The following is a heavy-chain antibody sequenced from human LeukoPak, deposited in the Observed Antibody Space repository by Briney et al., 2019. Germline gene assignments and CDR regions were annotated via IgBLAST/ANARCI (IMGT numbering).Heavy chain of an antibody. V-gene: IGHV3-48*01. CDR3: ARSNFWSGYYGDV. CDR2: NSSRRSTI. J-gene: IGHJ6*04. CDR1: VLTFSSYS. D-gene: IGHD3-3*01. Sequence: GGSLRLFCGASVLTFSSYSMNWVRHASGKGLVWVSYNSSRRSTIYYADSVKGRFTISRDNAKNSLYLQMNSLRAEDTAVYYCARSNFWSGYYGDVWGKGTTVTVSS.